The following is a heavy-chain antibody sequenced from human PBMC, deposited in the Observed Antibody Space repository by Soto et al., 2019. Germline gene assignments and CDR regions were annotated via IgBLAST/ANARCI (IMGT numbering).Heavy chain of an antibody. V-gene: IGHV3-53*01. CDR1: GFTVSSND. D-gene: IGHD3-3*01. CDR2: IYSSGNT. Sequence: EVQLVESGGGLIQPGGSLRLSCAASGFTVSSNDMSWVRQAPGKGLEWVSLIYSSGNTYSADSVKGRFTISRDNSKNTLYLQMNSLRAEDTAVYYCASRPRNHKSGYWGQGTQVTVSS. J-gene: IGHJ4*02. CDR3: ASRPRNHKSGY.